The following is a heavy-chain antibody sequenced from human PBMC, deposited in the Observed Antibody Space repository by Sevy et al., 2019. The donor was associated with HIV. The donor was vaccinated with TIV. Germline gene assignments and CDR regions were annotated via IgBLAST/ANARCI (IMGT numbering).Heavy chain of an antibody. CDR3: AREGCTKPHDY. CDR2: FSFGCGKI. Sequence: GGSLRLSCAASGFTFSKYSMSWIRQTPGKGLEWVSTFSFGCGKINYADSVKGRFTIPREESRNTLYLQMNSLGAEDKAIYYCAREGCTKPHDYWGQGTVVTVSS. J-gene: IGHJ4*02. D-gene: IGHD2-8*01. CDR1: GFTFSKYS. V-gene: IGHV3-23*01.